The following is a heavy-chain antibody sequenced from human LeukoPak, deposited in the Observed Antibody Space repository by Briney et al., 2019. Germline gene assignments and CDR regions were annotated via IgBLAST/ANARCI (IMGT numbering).Heavy chain of an antibody. CDR2: IYDSGST. Sequence: SETLSLTCTVSGGSIRSSYYYWGWIRQPPGKGLEWIGSIYDSGSTYYNPSLKSRVTISVDTSKNQFSLKLSSVTAADTAAYYCARPGDDFWSGYFDYWGQGTLVTVSS. J-gene: IGHJ4*02. D-gene: IGHD3-3*01. V-gene: IGHV4-39*01. CDR3: ARPGDDFWSGYFDY. CDR1: GGSIRSSYYY.